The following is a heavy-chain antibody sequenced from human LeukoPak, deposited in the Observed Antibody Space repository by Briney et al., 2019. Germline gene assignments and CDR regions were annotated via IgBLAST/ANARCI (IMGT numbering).Heavy chain of an antibody. CDR2: IYTSGIT. CDR1: GGSITTYY. D-gene: IGHD1-1*01. CDR3: ARETADLGRSLDY. V-gene: IGHV4-4*07. J-gene: IGHJ4*02. Sequence: PSETLSLTCTVSGGSITTYYWSWIRQPAGKGLEWIGRIYTSGITNCNPSLKSRVTMSVGTSKNQFSLNLSSVTAADTAVYYCARETADLGRSLDYWGQGTLVTVSS.